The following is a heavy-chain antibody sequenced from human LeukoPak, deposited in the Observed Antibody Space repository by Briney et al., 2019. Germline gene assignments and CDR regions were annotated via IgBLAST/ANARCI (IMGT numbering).Heavy chain of an antibody. CDR3: ARGARYCSSTSCWWYYFDY. V-gene: IGHV1-8*03. D-gene: IGHD2-2*01. J-gene: IGHJ4*02. CDR1: GHTFTSYD. CDR2: MNPNSGNT. Sequence: ASVKVSCKASGHTFTSYDINWVRQATGQGLEWMGWMNPNSGNTGYAQKFQGRVTITRNTSISTAYMELSSLRSEDTAVYYCARGARYCSSTSCWWYYFDYWGQGTLVTVSS.